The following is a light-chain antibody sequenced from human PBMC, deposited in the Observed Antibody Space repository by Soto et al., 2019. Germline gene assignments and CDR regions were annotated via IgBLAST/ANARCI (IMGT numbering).Light chain of an antibody. Sequence: QSVLTQPPSASGTPGQRLTISCSGSSSNIGTNTVIWYQQLPGTAPKLLIYSNNQRPSGVPDRFSGSKSGTSASLAISGLQSEDEDDYYCASWDVRLVVFGGGTKVTVL. CDR3: ASWDVRLVV. CDR1: SSNIGTNT. J-gene: IGLJ2*01. CDR2: SNN. V-gene: IGLV1-44*01.